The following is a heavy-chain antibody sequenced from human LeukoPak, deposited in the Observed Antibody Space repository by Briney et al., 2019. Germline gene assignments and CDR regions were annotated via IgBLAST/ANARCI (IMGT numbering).Heavy chain of an antibody. Sequence: GGSLRLSCAASGFTFSSYNMNWVRQAPGKGLEWVSSISSSSSYIYYADSVKGRFTISRDNAKNSLYLQMNSLRAEDTAVYYCARVLIAVAGTALGYWGQGTLVTVSS. D-gene: IGHD6-19*01. J-gene: IGHJ4*02. CDR3: ARVLIAVAGTALGY. CDR2: ISSSSSYI. CDR1: GFTFSSYN. V-gene: IGHV3-21*01.